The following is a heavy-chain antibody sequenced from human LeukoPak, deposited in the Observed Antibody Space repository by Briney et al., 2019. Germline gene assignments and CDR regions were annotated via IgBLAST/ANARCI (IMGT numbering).Heavy chain of an antibody. CDR1: GYTFTGYY. CDR3: ARGSGYFDWLSPYYYYGMDV. D-gene: IGHD3-9*01. V-gene: IGHV1-2*02. Sequence: ASVKVSCKASGYTFTGYYMHWVRQAPGQGLEWVGWINPNSGGTNYAQKFQGGVTMTRDTSISTAYMELSRLRSDDTAVYYCARGSGYFDWLSPYYYYGMDVWGQGTTVTVSS. CDR2: INPNSGGT. J-gene: IGHJ6*02.